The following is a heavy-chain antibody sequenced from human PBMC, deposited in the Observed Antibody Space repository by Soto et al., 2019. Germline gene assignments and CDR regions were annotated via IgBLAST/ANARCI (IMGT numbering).Heavy chain of an antibody. J-gene: IGHJ6*02. CDR3: ARDGLNDYGDYAYGMDV. CDR2: ISYDGSNK. V-gene: IGHV3-30-3*01. D-gene: IGHD4-17*01. CDR1: GFTFSSYA. Sequence: GGSLRLSCAASGFTFSSYAMHWVRQAPGKGLEWVAVISYDGSNKYYADSVKGRFTISRDNSKNTLYLQMNSLRAEDTAVYYCARDGLNDYGDYAYGMDVWGQGTTVTVSS.